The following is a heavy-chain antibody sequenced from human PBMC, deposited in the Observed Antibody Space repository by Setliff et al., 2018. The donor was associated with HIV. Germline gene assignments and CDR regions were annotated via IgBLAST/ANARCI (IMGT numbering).Heavy chain of an antibody. CDR3: AKDDY. V-gene: IGHV3-9*01. CDR2: ISWNRGDI. Sequence: PGGSLRLSCVASGFSFDYYAIHWVRQAPGKGLEWVSGISWNRGDIGYADSVKGRFTISRDSAKNSLYLQMNSLRPEDTALYYCAKDDYWGQGTLVTVSS. CDR1: GFSFDYYA. J-gene: IGHJ4*02.